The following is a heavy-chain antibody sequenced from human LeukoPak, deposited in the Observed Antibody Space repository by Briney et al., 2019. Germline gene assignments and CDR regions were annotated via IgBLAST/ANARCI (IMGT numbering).Heavy chain of an antibody. CDR2: ISSSGSTI. CDR1: GFTFSSYE. V-gene: IGHV3-48*03. CDR3: SRFGTTVTRNY. Sequence: GGSLKLSCAASGFTFSSYEMNWVRQAPGKGLEWVSYISSSGSTIYYADSVKGRFTISRDNAKNSLYLQMNSLRSEDTAVYYCSRFGTTVTRNYWGQGTLVTVS. J-gene: IGHJ4*02. D-gene: IGHD4-17*01.